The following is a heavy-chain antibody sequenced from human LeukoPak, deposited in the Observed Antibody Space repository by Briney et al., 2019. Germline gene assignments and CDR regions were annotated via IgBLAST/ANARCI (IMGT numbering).Heavy chain of an antibody. CDR3: ARDRYGYYYYMDV. V-gene: IGHV4-34*01. D-gene: IGHD4-17*01. Sequence: SETLSLTCAVYGGSFSGYYWSWIRQPPGKGLEWIGEINHSGSTNYNPSLKSRVTISVDTSKNQFSLKLSSVTAADTAVYYCARDRYGYYYYMDVWGKGTTVTVSS. CDR2: INHSGST. J-gene: IGHJ6*03. CDR1: GGSFSGYY.